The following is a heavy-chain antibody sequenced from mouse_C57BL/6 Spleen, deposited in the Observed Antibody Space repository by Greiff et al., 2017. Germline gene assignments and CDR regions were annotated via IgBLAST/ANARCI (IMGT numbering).Heavy chain of an antibody. CDR2: IYPGSGNT. D-gene: IGHD4-1*01. Sequence: VKLMESGPELVKPGASVKISCKASGYSFTSYYIHWVKQRPGQGLEWIGWIYPGSGNTKYNEKFKGKATLTADTSSSTAYMQLSSLTSEDSAVYYCASWDEFAYWGQGTLVTVSA. CDR1: GYSFTSYY. J-gene: IGHJ3*01. V-gene: IGHV1-66*01. CDR3: ASWDEFAY.